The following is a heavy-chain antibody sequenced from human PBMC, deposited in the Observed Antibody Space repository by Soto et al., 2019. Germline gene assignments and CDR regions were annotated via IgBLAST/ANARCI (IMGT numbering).Heavy chain of an antibody. D-gene: IGHD1-20*01. V-gene: IGHV4-4*02. CDR2: IYHSGST. Sequence: QVQLQESGPGLVKPSGTLSLTCAVSGGSISSSNWWSWVRQPPGKGLEWIGEIYHSGSTNYNPSLKSRVTISVDKSKNQFSLKLSSVTSADTAVYYCARDMRSITGTPAFDYWGQGTLVTVSS. CDR3: ARDMRSITGTPAFDY. CDR1: GGSISSSNW. J-gene: IGHJ4*02.